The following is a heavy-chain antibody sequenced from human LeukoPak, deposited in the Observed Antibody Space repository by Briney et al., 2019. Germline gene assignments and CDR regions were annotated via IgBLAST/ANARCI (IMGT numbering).Heavy chain of an antibody. J-gene: IGHJ4*02. Sequence: ASVKVSCKASGYTFTGYYMHWVRQAPGQGLEWMGWINPNSGGTNYAQKFQGRVTMTRDTSISTAYMELSSLRSEDTGVYYCARGGYSSSWPGYWGQGTLVTVSS. CDR3: ARGGYSSSWPGY. CDR2: INPNSGGT. D-gene: IGHD6-13*01. V-gene: IGHV1-2*02. CDR1: GYTFTGYY.